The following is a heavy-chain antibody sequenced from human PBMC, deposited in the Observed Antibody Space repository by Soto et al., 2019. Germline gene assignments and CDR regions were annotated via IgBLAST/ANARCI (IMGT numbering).Heavy chain of an antibody. CDR2: IWYDGSNK. CDR1: GFTFSSYG. CDR3: AKSQLAGYSSSWGGNYLDY. D-gene: IGHD6-13*01. J-gene: IGHJ4*02. Sequence: QVQLVESGGGVVQPGRSLRLSCAASGFTFSSYGMHWVRQAPGKGLEWVAVIWYDGSNKYYADSVKGRFTISRDNSKNTLYLQMNSLRAEDTAVYYCAKSQLAGYSSSWGGNYLDYWGQGTLVTVSS. V-gene: IGHV3-33*06.